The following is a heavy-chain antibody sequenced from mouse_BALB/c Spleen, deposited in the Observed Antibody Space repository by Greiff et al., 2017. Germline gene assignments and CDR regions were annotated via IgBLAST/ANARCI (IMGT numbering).Heavy chain of an antibody. V-gene: IGHV5-12-1*01. D-gene: IGHD2-1*01. CDR2: ISSGGGST. CDR1: GFAFSSYD. CDR3: ARLLYYGKYFDV. J-gene: IGHJ1*01. Sequence: EVQLVESGGGLVKPGGSLKLSCAASGFAFSSYDMSWVRQTPEKRLEWVADISSGGGSTYYPDTVKGRFTISRDNAKNTLYLQMSSLKSEDTAMYYCARLLYYGKYFDVWGAGTTVTVSS.